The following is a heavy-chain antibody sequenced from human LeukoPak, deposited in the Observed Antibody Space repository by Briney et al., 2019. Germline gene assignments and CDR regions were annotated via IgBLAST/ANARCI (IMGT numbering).Heavy chain of an antibody. Sequence: SQTLSLTCTLAGGSISSDYWSWVRHPDGKGMEWVGCIYTIGSNNYNPSLKSRVTMTVDTSKNQFALELSSVTAADTAVYYCARDNIATDYDFWSGSRDYYYGMDVWGQGTTVTVSS. J-gene: IGHJ6*02. CDR1: GGSISSDY. CDR3: ARDNIATDYDFWSGSRDYYYGMDV. D-gene: IGHD3-3*01. CDR2: IYTIGSN. V-gene: IGHV4-4*07.